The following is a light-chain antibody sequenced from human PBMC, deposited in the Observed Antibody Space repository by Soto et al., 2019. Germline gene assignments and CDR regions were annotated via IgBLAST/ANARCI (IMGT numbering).Light chain of an antibody. Sequence: DIQMTQSPSSLSASVGDRVTITCRASQSITIYLNWYQQKPGEAPNLLIFGASTLQSGVPSRFSGGGSATDFTLTISRLQPEDFATYYCQQSYSTPTTFGQGTRLEI. V-gene: IGKV1-39*01. CDR1: QSITIY. CDR3: QQSYSTPTT. CDR2: GAS. J-gene: IGKJ5*01.